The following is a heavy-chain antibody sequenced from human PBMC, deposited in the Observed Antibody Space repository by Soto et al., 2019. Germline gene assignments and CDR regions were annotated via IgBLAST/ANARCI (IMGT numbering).Heavy chain of an antibody. D-gene: IGHD3-10*01. CDR1: GFTFSNYF. V-gene: IGHV3-33*01. CDR3: ARDLGVRGVRGFDY. Sequence: QVQLVESGGGVVQPGRSLRLSCAASGFTFSNYFMHWVRQAPGKGLEWVAVIWHDGSNRYYLDSVKGRFTISRENSENTLYLQMHNLRAEDTAVYYCARDLGVRGVRGFDYWGQGTLVTVSS. CDR2: IWHDGSNR. J-gene: IGHJ4*02.